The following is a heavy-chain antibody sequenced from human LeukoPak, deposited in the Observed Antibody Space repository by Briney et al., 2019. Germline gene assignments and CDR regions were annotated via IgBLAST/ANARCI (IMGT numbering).Heavy chain of an antibody. CDR1: GFMFSRFG. CDR2: ISGSGGST. V-gene: IGHV3-23*01. D-gene: IGHD1-26*01. Sequence: GGSLRLSCAASGFMFSRFGMNWVRQAPGKGLEWVSAISGSGGSTYYADSVKGRFTISRDNSKNTLYLQMNSLRAEDTAVYYRAKMDSGSYRESNFDYWGQGTLVTVSS. J-gene: IGHJ4*02. CDR3: AKMDSGSYRESNFDY.